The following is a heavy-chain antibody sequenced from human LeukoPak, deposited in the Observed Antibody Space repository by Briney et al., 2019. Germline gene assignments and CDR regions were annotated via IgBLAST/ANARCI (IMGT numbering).Heavy chain of an antibody. Sequence: PGGSPRPSRVASGFAFSSYWVHWVRQAPGKGLEWVSRINGDGRSTSYADSVKGRFTISRDNAKNTLYLQMNSLRAEDTAVYYCARDQLYRSGGYCYFDSWGQGTLVTVSS. CDR1: GFAFSSYW. V-gene: IGHV3-74*01. D-gene: IGHD2-15*01. J-gene: IGHJ4*02. CDR3: ARDQLYRSGGYCYFDS. CDR2: INGDGRST.